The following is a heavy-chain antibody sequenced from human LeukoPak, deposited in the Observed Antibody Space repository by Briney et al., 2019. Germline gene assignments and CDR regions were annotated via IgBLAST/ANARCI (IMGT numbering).Heavy chain of an antibody. J-gene: IGHJ4*02. CDR3: AKDLTFGDGRWKFDV. CDR1: GFNFGGFA. V-gene: IGHV3-23*03. D-gene: IGHD3-16*01. Sequence: GESLKISCTASGFNFGGFAMAWVRQAPGRGLDWVSGVYAAGTPAKYPDSVKGRFTVSRDNSKNTLYLQMNNLRVEDTAVYYCAKDLTFGDGRWKFDVWGQGTLVTVSS. CDR2: VYAAGTPA.